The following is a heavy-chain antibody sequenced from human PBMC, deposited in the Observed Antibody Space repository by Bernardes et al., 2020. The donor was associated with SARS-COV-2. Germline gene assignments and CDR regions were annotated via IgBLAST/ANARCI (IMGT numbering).Heavy chain of an antibody. CDR2: IKQDGSDK. CDR3: ARDRGDGSFDY. V-gene: IGHV3-7*01. CDR1: GFSFISSW. D-gene: IGHD3-10*01. Sequence: GGSLRLSCAASGFSFISSWMSWVRQAPGKGLEWVANIKQDGSDKYYVDSVKGRVTISRDNAKNSLYLQMNSLRAEDTAVYYCARDRGDGSFDYWGQGTLVTVSS. J-gene: IGHJ4*02.